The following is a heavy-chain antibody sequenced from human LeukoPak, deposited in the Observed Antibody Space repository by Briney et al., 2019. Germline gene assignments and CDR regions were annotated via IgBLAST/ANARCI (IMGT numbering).Heavy chain of an antibody. Sequence: SETLSLTCAVYGGSFSGYYWSWIRQPPGKGLEWIGEINHSGSTNYNPSLKSRVTISVDTSKNQFSLKLGSVTAADTAVYYCARLAAGKIRYYYYYMDVWGKGTTVTVSS. CDR1: GGSFSGYY. V-gene: IGHV4-34*01. J-gene: IGHJ6*03. CDR3: ARLAAGKIRYYYYYMDV. CDR2: INHSGST. D-gene: IGHD6-13*01.